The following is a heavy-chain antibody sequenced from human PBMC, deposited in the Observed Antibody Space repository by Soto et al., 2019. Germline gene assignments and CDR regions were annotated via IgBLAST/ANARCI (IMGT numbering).Heavy chain of an antibody. CDR3: ASQRFGELYYYYYGMDV. V-gene: IGHV4-30-4*01. J-gene: IGHJ6*02. CDR1: GGSISSGDYY. CDR2: IYYSGST. Sequence: SETLSLTCTVSGGSISSGDYYWSLIRQPPGKGLEWIGYIYYSGSTYYNPSLKSRVTISVDTSKNQFSLKLSSVTAADTAVYYCASQRFGELYYYYYGMDVWGQGTTVTVS. D-gene: IGHD3-10*01.